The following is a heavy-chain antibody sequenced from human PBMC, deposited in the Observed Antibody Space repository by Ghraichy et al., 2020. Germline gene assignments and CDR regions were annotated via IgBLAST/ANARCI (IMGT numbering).Heavy chain of an antibody. Sequence: GGSLRLSCAASGFTFSSYAMSWVRQAPGKGLEWVSAISGSGGSTYYADSVKGRFTISRDNSKNTLYLQMNSLRAEDTAVYYCAMSIAARPYYYYYGMDVWGQGTTVTVSS. CDR2: ISGSGGST. CDR3: AMSIAARPYYYYYGMDV. V-gene: IGHV3-23*01. D-gene: IGHD6-6*01. CDR1: GFTFSSYA. J-gene: IGHJ6*02.